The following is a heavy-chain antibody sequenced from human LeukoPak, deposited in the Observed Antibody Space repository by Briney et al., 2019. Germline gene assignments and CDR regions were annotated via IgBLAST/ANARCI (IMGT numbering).Heavy chain of an antibody. D-gene: IGHD1-26*01. CDR1: GFTASSNY. V-gene: IGHV3-53*01. Sequence: GGSLRLSCAASGFTASSNYMSWVRQAPGKGLEWVSVIYSGGSTYYADSVKGRFTISRDNSKNTLYLQINSLRAEDTAVYYCARESGSYGLDYWGQGTLVTVSS. J-gene: IGHJ4*02. CDR2: IYSGGST. CDR3: ARESGSYGLDY.